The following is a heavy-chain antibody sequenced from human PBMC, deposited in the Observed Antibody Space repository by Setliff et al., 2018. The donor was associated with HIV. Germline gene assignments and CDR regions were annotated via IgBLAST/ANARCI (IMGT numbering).Heavy chain of an antibody. CDR1: GGSFTDIGGSFTDYY. Sequence: SETLSLTCAVFGGSFTDIGGSFTDYYWIWIRQPPGKGLEWIGEINHSGSTHYNPSLKSRFTISVDTSKNQFSLKLNSVTASDTAVYYCARWHPPYGFWEEDYWGQGTLVTVSS. D-gene: IGHD3-10*01. V-gene: IGHV4-34*01. CDR3: ARWHPPYGFWEEDY. J-gene: IGHJ4*02. CDR2: INHSGST.